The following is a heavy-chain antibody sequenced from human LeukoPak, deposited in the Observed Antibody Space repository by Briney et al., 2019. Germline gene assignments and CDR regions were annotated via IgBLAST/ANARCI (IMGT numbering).Heavy chain of an antibody. V-gene: IGHV1-2*02. CDR2: INPNSGGT. CDR1: GYTFTGYY. D-gene: IGHD3-10*01. CDR3: AIGALYGGYYFDY. Sequence: GASVKVSCKASGYTFTGYYMHWVRQASGQGLEWMGWINPNSGGTNYAQKFQGRVTMTRDTSISTAYMELSRPRSDDTAVYYCAIGALYGGYYFDYWGQGTLVTVSS. J-gene: IGHJ4*02.